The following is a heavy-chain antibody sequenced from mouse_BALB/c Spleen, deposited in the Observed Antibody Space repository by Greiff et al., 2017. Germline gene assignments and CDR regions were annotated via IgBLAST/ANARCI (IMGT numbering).Heavy chain of an antibody. CDR1: GFTFSSYG. D-gene: IGHD1-1*01. J-gene: IGHJ3*01. Sequence: EVMLVESGGDLVKPGGSLKLSCAASGFTFSSYGMSWVRQTPDKRLEWVATISSGGSYTYYPDSVKGRFTISRDNAKNTLYLQMSSLKSEDTAMYYCTRPRNYYGSSPFAYWGQGTLVTVSA. CDR3: TRPRNYYGSSPFAY. CDR2: ISSGGSYT. V-gene: IGHV5-6*01.